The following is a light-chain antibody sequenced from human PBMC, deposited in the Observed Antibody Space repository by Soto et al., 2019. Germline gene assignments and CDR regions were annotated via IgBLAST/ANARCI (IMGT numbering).Light chain of an antibody. CDR2: DAS. Sequence: EIVLTQSPATLSLSPGERATLSCRASQSVTTSLFWYQQKPGQAPRLLIFDASNRATGIPARFSGSGSGTDFTLTISSLEPKDFAVYYCQQRSNWPPLTFGGGTKVEIK. CDR3: QQRSNWPPLT. CDR1: QSVTTS. J-gene: IGKJ4*01. V-gene: IGKV3-11*01.